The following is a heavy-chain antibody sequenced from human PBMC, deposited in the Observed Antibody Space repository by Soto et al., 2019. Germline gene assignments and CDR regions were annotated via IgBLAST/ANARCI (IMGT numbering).Heavy chain of an antibody. J-gene: IGHJ4*02. CDR1: GGSFSGYY. Sequence: PSETLSLTCAVYGGSFSGYYWSWIRQPPGKGLEWIGVINHSGSTNYNPSLKSRVTISVDTSKNQFSLKLSSVTAADTAVYYCARVGGYGDTDYWGQGTLVTVSS. D-gene: IGHD4-17*01. CDR3: ARVGGYGDTDY. CDR2: INHSGST. V-gene: IGHV4-34*01.